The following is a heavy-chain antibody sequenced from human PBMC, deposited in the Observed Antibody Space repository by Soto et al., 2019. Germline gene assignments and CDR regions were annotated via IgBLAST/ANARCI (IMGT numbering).Heavy chain of an antibody. D-gene: IGHD6-19*01. CDR3: ARAKDRYSSGWKGVFDY. J-gene: IGHJ4*02. CDR1: GGSISSGDYY. CDR2: IYYSGST. Sequence: LSLTCTVSGGSISSGDYYWSWIRQPPGKGLEWIGYIYYSGSTYYNPSLKSRVTISVDTSKNQFSLKLSSVTAADTAVYYCARAKDRYSSGWKGVFDYWGQGTLV. V-gene: IGHV4-30-4*01.